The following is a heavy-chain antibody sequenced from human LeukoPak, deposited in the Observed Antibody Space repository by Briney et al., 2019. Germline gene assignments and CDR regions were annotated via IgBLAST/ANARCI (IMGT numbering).Heavy chain of an antibody. Sequence: ASVKVSCKASGYTFTSYGISWVRQAPGQGLEWMGWINAGNGNTKYSQKFQGRVTITRDTSASTGYMELSSLTSEDTAVYYCARDRYYDSNGYYRFDPWGQGTLVTVSS. D-gene: IGHD3-22*01. CDR1: GYTFTSYG. J-gene: IGHJ5*02. V-gene: IGHV1-3*01. CDR3: ARDRYYDSNGYYRFDP. CDR2: INAGNGNT.